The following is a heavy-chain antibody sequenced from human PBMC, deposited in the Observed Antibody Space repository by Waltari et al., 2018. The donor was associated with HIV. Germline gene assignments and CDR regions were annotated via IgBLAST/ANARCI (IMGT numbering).Heavy chain of an antibody. Sequence: QVQLVQSGAEVKKPGSSVKVSCKASGGTFSNYAIYWVRQAPGQGLEWMGGIIPMFGTRDYAQKLQGRLTITADESTGTAYMDLSSLRSEDTAIYYCAGSKRWEISPYVDYWGQGTVVTVSS. CDR3: AGSKRWEISPYVDY. CDR1: GGTFSNYA. J-gene: IGHJ4*02. D-gene: IGHD3-16*02. CDR2: IIPMFGTR. V-gene: IGHV1-69*01.